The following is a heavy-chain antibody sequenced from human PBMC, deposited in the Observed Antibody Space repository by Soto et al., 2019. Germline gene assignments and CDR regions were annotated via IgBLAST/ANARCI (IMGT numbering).Heavy chain of an antibody. Sequence: QVQLVQSGAEVKKPGASVKVSCKASGYTFTSYGISWVRQAPGQGLGWRGWISAYNGNTTYAQKLQGRVTMTTDTSTSTAYMELRSLRSDDTAVYYCARSHYGDYGYYYYGMDVWGQGTTVTVSS. V-gene: IGHV1-18*01. J-gene: IGHJ6*02. D-gene: IGHD4-17*01. CDR3: ARSHYGDYGYYYYGMDV. CDR2: ISAYNGNT. CDR1: GYTFTSYG.